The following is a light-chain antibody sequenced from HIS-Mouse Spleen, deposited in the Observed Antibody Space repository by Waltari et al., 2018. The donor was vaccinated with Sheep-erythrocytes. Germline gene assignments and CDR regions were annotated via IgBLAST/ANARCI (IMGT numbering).Light chain of an antibody. CDR3: MQALQTPLT. CDR1: QSLLYSNVSNY. Sequence: DIVMTQSPLSLPVTPVEPASFSCRSSQSLLYSNVSNYLDWYLQKPGQSPQLLIYLGSNRASGVPDRFSGSGSGTDFTLKISRVEAEDVGVYYCMQALQTPLTFGGGTKVEIK. J-gene: IGKJ4*01. V-gene: IGKV2-28*01. CDR2: LGS.